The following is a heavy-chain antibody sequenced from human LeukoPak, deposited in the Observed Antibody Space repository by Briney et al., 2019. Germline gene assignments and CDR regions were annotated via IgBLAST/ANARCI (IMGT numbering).Heavy chain of an antibody. Sequence: KAGGSLRLSCAASGFTYNIAWMNWVRQVPGKGVEWVGQMKSKTDGGTTDYAAPVKDRFIISRDDSKNTLSLQMNSLKTEDTAVYYCTTLVSFDFWRPFLPPAYYHYMDVWGRGTTVTVSS. J-gene: IGHJ6*03. CDR2: MKSKTDGGTT. CDR3: TTLVSFDFWRPFLPPAYYHYMDV. V-gene: IGHV3-15*01. CDR1: GFTYNIAW. D-gene: IGHD3-3*01.